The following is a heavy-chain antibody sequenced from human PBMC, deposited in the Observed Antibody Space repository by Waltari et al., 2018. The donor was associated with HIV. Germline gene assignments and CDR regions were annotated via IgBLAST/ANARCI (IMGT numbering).Heavy chain of an antibody. CDR1: GYTFTSYD. V-gene: IGHV1-8*01. CDR2: LNPNSGKT. Sequence: QVQLVQSGAEVKKPGASVKVSCKASGYTFTSYDINWVRKATGQGLEWSGWLNPNSGKTGYAQKFQGRVTMTRNTSISTAYMELSSLRSEDTAVYYCARGGPRVRFLEWLYGDVWGQGTTVTVSS. CDR3: ARGGPRVRFLEWLYGDV. D-gene: IGHD3-3*01. J-gene: IGHJ6*02.